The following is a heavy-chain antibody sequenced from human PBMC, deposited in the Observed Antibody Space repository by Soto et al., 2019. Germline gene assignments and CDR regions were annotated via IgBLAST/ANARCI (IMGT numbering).Heavy chain of an antibody. CDR2: IYHSGNT. V-gene: IGHV4-34*02. CDR3: ARVRRGFNRESWSYWYNGMDV. CDR1: GGSFNDYY. J-gene: IGHJ6*02. D-gene: IGHD3-16*01. Sequence: QVQLQQWGAGLLKPSETLSLTCAVNGGSFNDYYWAWIRQPPGKGLGWIGEIYHSGNTYYNPSLESRVIMSVDTSKKQFSLRLNSATAADTAMYYCARVRRGFNRESWSYWYNGMDVWGQGTTVTVS.